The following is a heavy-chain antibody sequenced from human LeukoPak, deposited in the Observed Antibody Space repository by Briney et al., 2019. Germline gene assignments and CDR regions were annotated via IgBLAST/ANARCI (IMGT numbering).Heavy chain of an antibody. Sequence: PSETLSLTCAVYGGSFSGYYWSWIRQPPGKGLEWIGEINHSGSTNYNPSLKSRVTISVDTSKNQFSLKLSSVTAADTAVYYCARGRSITGAFRDFDYWGQGTLVTVSS. CDR2: INHSGST. J-gene: IGHJ4*02. CDR3: ARGRSITGAFRDFDY. V-gene: IGHV4-34*01. CDR1: GGSFSGYY. D-gene: IGHD2-8*02.